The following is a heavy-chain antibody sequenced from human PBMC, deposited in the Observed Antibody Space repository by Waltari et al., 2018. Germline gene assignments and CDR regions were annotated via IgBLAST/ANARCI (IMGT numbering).Heavy chain of an antibody. CDR2: INAGNGNT. V-gene: IGHV1-3*01. D-gene: IGHD4-4*01. CDR1: GYTFTSYA. J-gene: IGHJ4*02. Sequence: QVQLVQSGAEVQKPGASVKVSCKASGYTFTSYAMHWVRQAPGQRLEWMGWINAGNGNTKESQKFQGRVTITRDTSAGTAYMELSSLRSEDTAVYYCARGYSNYVRLDYFDYWGQGTLVTVSS. CDR3: ARGYSNYVRLDYFDY.